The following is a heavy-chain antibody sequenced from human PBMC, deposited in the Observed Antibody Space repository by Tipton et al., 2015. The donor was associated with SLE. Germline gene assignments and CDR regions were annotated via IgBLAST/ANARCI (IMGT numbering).Heavy chain of an antibody. V-gene: IGHV4-59*11. CDR2: IYYSGST. CDR3: ARGKVYGGGVFFDY. J-gene: IGHJ4*02. D-gene: IGHD4-23*01. Sequence: LRLSCTVSGGSISSHYWSWIRQPPGKGLEWIGYIYYSGSTNYNPSLKSRVTISVDTSKNQFSLKLSSVTAADTAVYYCARGKVYGGGVFFDYWGQGTLVTVSS. CDR1: GGSISSHY.